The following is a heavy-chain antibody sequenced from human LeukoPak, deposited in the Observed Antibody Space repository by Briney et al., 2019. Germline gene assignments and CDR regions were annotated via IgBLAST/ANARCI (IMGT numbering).Heavy chain of an antibody. CDR1: GFTFSSYA. CDR2: ISGSGGST. CDR3: AKDLKDTAMEDYYYYYMDV. V-gene: IGHV3-23*01. J-gene: IGHJ6*03. D-gene: IGHD5-18*01. Sequence: GGSLRLSCAASGFTFSSYAMSWVRQAPGKGLEWVSAISGSGGSTYYADSVKGRFTISRDNSKNTLYLQMNSLRAEDTAVYYCAKDLKDTAMEDYYYYYMDVWGKGTTVTVSS.